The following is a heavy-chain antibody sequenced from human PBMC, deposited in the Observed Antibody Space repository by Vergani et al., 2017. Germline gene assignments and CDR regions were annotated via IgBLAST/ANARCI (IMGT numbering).Heavy chain of an antibody. CDR1: GGTFSSYA. Sequence: QVQLVQSGAEVKKPGSSVKVSCKASGGTFSSYAISWVRQAPGQGLEWLGGIIPIFGIANYAQKFQGRVTITADKSTSTAYMALSSLRSEDTAVYYCARGGGLGDLTGYYRDFDYWGQGTLVTVSS. D-gene: IGHD3-9*01. V-gene: IGHV1-69*17. CDR3: ARGGGLGDLTGYYRDFDY. CDR2: IIPIFGIA. J-gene: IGHJ4*02.